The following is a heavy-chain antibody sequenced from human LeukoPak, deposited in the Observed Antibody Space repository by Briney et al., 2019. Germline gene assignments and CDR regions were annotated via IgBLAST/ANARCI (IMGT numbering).Heavy chain of an antibody. CDR2: ISYDGSNK. D-gene: IGHD3-22*01. J-gene: IGHJ6*02. Sequence: PGRSLRLSCAASGFTFSTSTMHWVRQAPGKGLEWVAVISYDGSNKFYADSVKGRFAISRDNSKNTLYLQMNSLRGYDSAVYYCARPLSNGYFHDSGGYSPYAMDVWGQGTTVTVSS. CDR1: GFTFSTST. CDR3: ARPLSNGYFHDSGGYSPYAMDV. V-gene: IGHV3-30*09.